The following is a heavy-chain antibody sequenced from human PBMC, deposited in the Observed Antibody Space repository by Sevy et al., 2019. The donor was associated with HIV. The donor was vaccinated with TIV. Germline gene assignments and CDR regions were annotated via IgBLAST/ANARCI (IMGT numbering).Heavy chain of an antibody. J-gene: IGHJ4*02. CDR3: ARAIGTQVAGLYYFDY. V-gene: IGHV4-38-2*01. Sequence: SETLSITCAVSGYSISSDYYWGWIRQPPGKGLEWIGSIYHSGYSYYNPSLKGRVTISVDTSKNQFSLKLSSVTAADTAVYYCARAIGTQVAGLYYFDYWGQGTLVTVSS. CDR2: IYHSGYS. CDR1: GYSISSDYY. D-gene: IGHD6-19*01.